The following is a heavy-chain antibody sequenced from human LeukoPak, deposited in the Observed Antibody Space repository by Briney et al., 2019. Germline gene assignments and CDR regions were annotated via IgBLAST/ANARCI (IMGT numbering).Heavy chain of an antibody. CDR3: ADGGGPFDY. V-gene: IGHV4-39*07. Sequence: SETLSLTCTVSGGSISSSSYYWSWIRQPPGKGLEWIGEINHSGSTNYNPSLKSRVTISVDTSKNQFSLKLSSVTAADTAVYYCADGGGPFDYWGQGTLVTVSS. CDR2: INHSGST. CDR1: GGSISSSSYY. J-gene: IGHJ4*02. D-gene: IGHD3-16*01.